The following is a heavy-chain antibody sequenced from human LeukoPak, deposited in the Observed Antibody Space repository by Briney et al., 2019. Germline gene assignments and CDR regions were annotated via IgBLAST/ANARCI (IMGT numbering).Heavy chain of an antibody. D-gene: IGHD2-2*01. CDR3: AVYCSRTTCRFDY. V-gene: IGHV3-20*04. CDR1: GFTLDDYG. CDR2: INWNGGST. Sequence: GGSLRLYCAASGFTLDDYGMSWVRQDPGKGLEWVSGINWNGGSTGYADSVKGRFTISRDNAKNSLYLQMNSLRAEDTALYYCAVYCSRTTCRFDYWGQGTLVTVSS. J-gene: IGHJ4*02.